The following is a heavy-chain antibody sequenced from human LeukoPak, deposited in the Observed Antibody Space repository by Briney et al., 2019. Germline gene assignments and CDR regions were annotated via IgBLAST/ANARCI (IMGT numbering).Heavy chain of an antibody. V-gene: IGHV1-8*01. Sequence: ASVKVSCKASGYTFTSYYFSWVRQATGQGLEWMGWMNPDSGKTDYAQKFQGRVTMTRNTSISTAYMELSSLRSEDTAVYYCARGNGDFIYWGQGTLVTVSS. CDR3: ARGNGDFIY. CDR2: MNPDSGKT. J-gene: IGHJ4*02. D-gene: IGHD4-17*01. CDR1: GYTFTSYY.